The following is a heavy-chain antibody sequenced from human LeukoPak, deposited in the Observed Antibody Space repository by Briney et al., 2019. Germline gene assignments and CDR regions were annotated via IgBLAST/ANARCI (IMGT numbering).Heavy chain of an antibody. CDR3: AREEGVGGVSAEYFQH. CDR2: IYYSGST. V-gene: IGHV4-61*01. CDR1: GGSISSGSYY. Sequence: SETLSLTCTVSGGSISSGSYYWSWIRQPPGQGLEWIGYIYYSGSTNYNPSLKSRVTISVDTSKNQFSLKLSSVTAADTAVYYCAREEGVGGVSAEYFQHWGQGTLVTVSS. J-gene: IGHJ1*01. D-gene: IGHD3-16*01.